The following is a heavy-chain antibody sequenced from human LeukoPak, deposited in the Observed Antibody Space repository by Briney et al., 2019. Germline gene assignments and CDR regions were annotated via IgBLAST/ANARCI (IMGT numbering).Heavy chain of an antibody. CDR1: GFSFSSSA. CDR2: ISGSGGST. CDR3: ARCGWYSSSWYQDY. Sequence: GGSLRLSCAASGFSFSSSAMTWVRQAPGKGLGWVSTISGSGGSTYYADSVKGRFTISRDNSKNTLYLQMNSQRAEDTAVYYCARCGWYSSSWYQDYWGQGTLVTVSS. V-gene: IGHV3-23*01. J-gene: IGHJ4*02. D-gene: IGHD6-13*01.